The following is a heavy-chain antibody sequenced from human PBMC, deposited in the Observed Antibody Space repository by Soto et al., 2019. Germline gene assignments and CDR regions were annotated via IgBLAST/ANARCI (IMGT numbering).Heavy chain of an antibody. D-gene: IGHD6-19*01. CDR2: IIPIFGTA. CDR1: GGTFSSYV. CDR3: ARVAPPGIAVAGPYGMDV. J-gene: IGHJ6*02. Sequence: ASVKVSCKASGGTFSSYVISWVRQAPGQGLEWMGGIIPIFGTANYAQKFQGRVTITADESTSTAYMELSSLRSEDTAVYYCARVAPPGIAVAGPYGMDVWGQGTTVTVSS. V-gene: IGHV1-69*01.